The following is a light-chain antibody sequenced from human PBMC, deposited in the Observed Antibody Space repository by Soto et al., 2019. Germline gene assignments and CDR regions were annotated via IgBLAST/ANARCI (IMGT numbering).Light chain of an antibody. V-gene: IGKV3-15*01. CDR2: DAS. CDR3: QQYTDWPRT. J-gene: IGKJ1*01. Sequence: ETVMTQSPPTLPLSPGERAIVSCRASLSIGTYLAWYQQKRGQSPRLLIYDASTRATGIPARFSGSGSGTEFTLTINSLQSDDFAIYYCQQYTDWPRTFGQGTKVDIK. CDR1: LSIGTY.